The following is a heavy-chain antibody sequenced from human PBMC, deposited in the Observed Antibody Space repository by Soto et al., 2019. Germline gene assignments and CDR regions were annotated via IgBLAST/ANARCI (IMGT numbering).Heavy chain of an antibody. Sequence: GESLKISGKGSGYSFTSYWIGWVRQMPGKGLEWMGIIYPGDSDTRYSPSFQGQVTISADKSISTAYLQWSSLKASDTAMYYCARCRSPPSYYYGMDVWGQGTKVTVSS. CDR2: IYPGDSDT. V-gene: IGHV5-51*01. CDR1: GYSFTSYW. J-gene: IGHJ6*02. CDR3: ARCRSPPSYYYGMDV.